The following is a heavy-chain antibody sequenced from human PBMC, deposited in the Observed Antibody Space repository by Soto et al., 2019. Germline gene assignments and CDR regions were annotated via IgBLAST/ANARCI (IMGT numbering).Heavy chain of an antibody. V-gene: IGHV3-73*01. Sequence: PGGSLRLSCAASGFTFTDAAMHWVRQAPGKGLEWVGRIRSKARSYATEYAASVKGRFTISRDDSKKMSYLQMNSLKAEDTAVYYCATDGLSTSNWFHPWGQGTLVTVSS. J-gene: IGHJ5*02. CDR3: ATDGLSTSNWFHP. CDR1: GFTFTDAA. CDR2: IRSKARSYAT. D-gene: IGHD3-16*01.